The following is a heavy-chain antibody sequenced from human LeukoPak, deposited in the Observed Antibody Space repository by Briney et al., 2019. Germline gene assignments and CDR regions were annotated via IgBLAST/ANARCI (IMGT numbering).Heavy chain of an antibody. Sequence: ASVKVSCKASGYTFTGYYMHWVRQAPGQGLEWMGWINPNSGGTNYAQKFQGRVTMTRDTSISTAYMELSRLRSDDTAVYYCARVMVYGDPAGAFDIWGQGTMVTVSS. J-gene: IGHJ3*02. V-gene: IGHV1-2*02. CDR3: ARVMVYGDPAGAFDI. CDR2: INPNSGGT. CDR1: GYTFTGYY. D-gene: IGHD4-17*01.